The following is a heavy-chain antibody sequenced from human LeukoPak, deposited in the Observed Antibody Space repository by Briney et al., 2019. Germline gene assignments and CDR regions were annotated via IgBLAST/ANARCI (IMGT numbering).Heavy chain of an antibody. CDR2: IKQDGSEK. CDR3: ARIGYDILTGYSRRDYYYYYMDV. Sequence: PGGSLRLSCAASRFTFSSYWMSWVRQAPGKGLEWVANIKQDGSEKYYVDSVKGRFTISRDNAKNSLYLQMNSLRAEDTAVYYCARIGYDILTGYSRRDYYYYYMDVWGKGTTVTVSS. CDR1: RFTFSSYW. J-gene: IGHJ6*03. D-gene: IGHD3-9*01. V-gene: IGHV3-7*01.